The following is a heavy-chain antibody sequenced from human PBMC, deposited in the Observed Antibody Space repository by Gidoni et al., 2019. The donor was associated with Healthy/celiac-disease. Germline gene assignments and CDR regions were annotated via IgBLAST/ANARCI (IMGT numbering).Heavy chain of an antibody. V-gene: IGHV3-21*01. J-gene: IGHJ5*02. Sequence: EVQLVESGGGLVKPGGSLRLSCSASGFTLSSYSMNWVRQAPGKGLEWVSSISSSSSYIYYEDSVKGRFTISRDNAKNSLYLQMNSLRAEDTAVYYCARDQRSWYPEFQTYNWFDPWGQGTLVTVSS. CDR3: ARDQRSWYPEFQTYNWFDP. D-gene: IGHD6-13*01. CDR2: ISSSSSYI. CDR1: GFTLSSYS.